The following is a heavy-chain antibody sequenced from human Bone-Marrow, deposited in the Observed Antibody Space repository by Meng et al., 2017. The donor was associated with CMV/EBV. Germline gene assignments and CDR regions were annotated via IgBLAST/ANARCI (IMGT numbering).Heavy chain of an antibody. J-gene: IGHJ6*02. Sequence: SVKVSCKASGGTFSSYAISWVRQAPGQGLEWMGGIIPIVGTANYAQKFQGRVMITTDESTSTAYMELSSLRSEDTAVYYCARDTDLGDYDFWSRTGPPYGMDVWGQGTTVTFSS. CDR2: IIPIVGTA. V-gene: IGHV1-69*05. CDR1: GGTFSSYA. CDR3: ARDTDLGDYDFWSRTGPPYGMDV. D-gene: IGHD3-3*01.